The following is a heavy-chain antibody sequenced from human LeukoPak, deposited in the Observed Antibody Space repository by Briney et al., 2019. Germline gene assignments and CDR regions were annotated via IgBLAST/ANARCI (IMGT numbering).Heavy chain of an antibody. D-gene: IGHD2-2*01. Sequence: GGSLRLSCAASEFTFTNYAMSWVRQAPGKGLEWVSAISASGGSPYYADSVKGRFTISRDSSMHTLYLQMNSLRVEDTAVYYCAKGASTSRTYNWFDSWGQGTLVTVSS. CDR2: ISASGGSP. CDR1: EFTFTNYA. V-gene: IGHV3-23*01. CDR3: AKGASTSRTYNWFDS. J-gene: IGHJ5*01.